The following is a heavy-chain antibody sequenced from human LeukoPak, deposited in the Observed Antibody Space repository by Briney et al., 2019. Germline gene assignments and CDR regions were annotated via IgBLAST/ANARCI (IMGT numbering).Heavy chain of an antibody. D-gene: IGHD3-10*01. Sequence: ASVKVSCKASGYTFTGYYMHWVRQARGQGLEWMGWMNPNSGGTNYAQTFHGRVTMTTETSISTAYMQLSRLRCDDTAVYYCARDPGRVRGVIIYEGWGQGTLVTVSS. CDR1: GYTFTGYY. J-gene: IGHJ4*02. CDR2: MNPNSGGT. V-gene: IGHV1-2*02. CDR3: ARDPGRVRGVIIYEG.